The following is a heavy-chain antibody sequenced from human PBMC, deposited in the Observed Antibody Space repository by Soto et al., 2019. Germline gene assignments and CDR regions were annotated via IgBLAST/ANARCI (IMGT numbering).Heavy chain of an antibody. V-gene: IGHV3-21*02. Sequence: EVQLVESGGGLVKPGGSLRLSCAASGFTFRSYTMKWVRQAPGKGLEWVSSISYSSSDKYYGDSVRGRFTISRDNAKNSVYLQMASLRADDTAVYYCARARGSGYYFDYWGQGTLVTVSA. CDR1: GFTFRSYT. CDR2: ISYSSSDK. CDR3: ARARGSGYYFDY. D-gene: IGHD3-22*01. J-gene: IGHJ4*02.